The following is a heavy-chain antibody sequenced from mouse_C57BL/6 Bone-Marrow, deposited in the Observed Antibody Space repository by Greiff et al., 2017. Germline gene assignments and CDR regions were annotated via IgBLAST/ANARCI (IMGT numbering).Heavy chain of an antibody. J-gene: IGHJ2*01. CDR2: IDPSGSYT. V-gene: IGHV1-69*01. CDR3: ARGSGNYGFDY. D-gene: IGHD2-1*01. CDR1: GYTFTSYW. Sequence: QVQLQQPGAELVMPGASVKLSCKASGYTFTSYWMHWVKQRPGQGLEWIGEIDPSGSYTNYNQKFKGKSTLTVEKSSSTAYMKLSSRTSEDSAVDYCARGSGNYGFDYWCQGTTLTVSS.